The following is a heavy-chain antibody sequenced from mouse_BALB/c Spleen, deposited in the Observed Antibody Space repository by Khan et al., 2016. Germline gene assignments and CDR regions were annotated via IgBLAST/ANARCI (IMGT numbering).Heavy chain of an antibody. J-gene: IGHJ4*01. CDR2: ISSGSTNI. V-gene: IGHV5-17*02. CDR3: ARMGGSYAMYY. CDR1: GFTFSGFG. Sequence: EVELVESGGDLVQPGGSRKLSCAASGFTFSGFGMHWVRQAPEKGLEWVAYISSGSTNIYYADTVKGRFTISRDNPKNTLFLQITSLRSQCAAHYYCARMGGSYAMYYRGQGTSVTVSS.